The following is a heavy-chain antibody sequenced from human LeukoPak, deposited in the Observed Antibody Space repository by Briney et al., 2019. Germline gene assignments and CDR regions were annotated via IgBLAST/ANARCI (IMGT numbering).Heavy chain of an antibody. V-gene: IGHV4-59*01. CDR2: VHYTGST. Sequence: SETLSLTCTVSGGSLSGYFWSWIRQPPGKGLEWIGFVHYTGSTSYNSSLKSRVTISADTSKNQFSLKLTSVTAADTAVYYCARYGKTTVAAWEFDYWGQGTLVTVSS. D-gene: IGHD4-23*01. CDR1: GGSLSGYF. J-gene: IGHJ4*02. CDR3: ARYGKTTVAAWEFDY.